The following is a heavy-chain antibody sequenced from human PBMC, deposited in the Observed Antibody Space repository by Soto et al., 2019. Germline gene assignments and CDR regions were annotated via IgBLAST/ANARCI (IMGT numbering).Heavy chain of an antibody. Sequence: EVQLVESGGGLVKPGGSLRLSCAASGFTFSNAWMNWVRQAPGKGLEWVGLIKSKTDGGTTDYAAPVKGRFTISRDDSKNTLYLQMNSLETEDTAVYYCTSSSGWINWFDPWGQGTLVTVSS. D-gene: IGHD6-19*01. CDR3: TSSSGWINWFDP. CDR2: IKSKTDGGTT. J-gene: IGHJ5*02. CDR1: GFTFSNAW. V-gene: IGHV3-15*07.